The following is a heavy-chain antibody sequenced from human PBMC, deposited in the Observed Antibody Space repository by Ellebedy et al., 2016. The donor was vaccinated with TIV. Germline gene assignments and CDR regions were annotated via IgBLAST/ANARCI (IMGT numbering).Heavy chain of an antibody. CDR1: GGSISSYY. CDR3: AREGVWFGAVGFDP. Sequence: MPSETLSLTCTVSGGSISSYYWSWIRQPPGKGLEWIGYIYYSGSTNYNPSLKSRVTISVDTSKNQFSLKLSSVTAADTAVYYCAREGVWFGAVGFDPWGQGTLVTVSS. D-gene: IGHD3-10*01. V-gene: IGHV4-59*12. CDR2: IYYSGST. J-gene: IGHJ5*02.